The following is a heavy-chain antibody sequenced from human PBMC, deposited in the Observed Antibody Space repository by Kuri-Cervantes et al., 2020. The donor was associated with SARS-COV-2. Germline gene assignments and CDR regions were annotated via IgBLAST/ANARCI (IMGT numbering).Heavy chain of an antibody. CDR2: IYYSGST. CDR3: ARGLSRASLNRGVIPSDAFDI. D-gene: IGHD3-10*01. CDR1: GGSISSYY. J-gene: IGHJ3*02. V-gene: IGHV4-59*04. Sequence: SETLSLTCTVSGGSISSYYWSWIRQPPGKGLEWIGYIYYSGSTYYNPSLKSRVTISVDTSKNQFSLKLSSVTAADTAVYYCARGLSRASLNRGVIPSDAFDIWGQGTMVTVSS.